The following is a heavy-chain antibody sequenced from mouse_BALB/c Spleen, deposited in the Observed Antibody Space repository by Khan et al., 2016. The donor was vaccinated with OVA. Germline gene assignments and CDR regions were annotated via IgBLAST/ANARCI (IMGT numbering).Heavy chain of an antibody. CDR3: ARSKKIVATYFDY. Sequence: QVQLQQSGAELVKAGASVKMSCKASGYTFTSYWMHWVKQRLGQGLEWFAETNPTNGRTYYNEKFKSKATLTEDKSSSTAYMQLSSPTFEASACYSCARSKKIVATYFDYCGQGTTLSLSS. CDR1: GYTFTSYW. V-gene: IGHV1S81*02. J-gene: IGHJ2*01. D-gene: IGHD1-1*01. CDR2: TNPTNGRT.